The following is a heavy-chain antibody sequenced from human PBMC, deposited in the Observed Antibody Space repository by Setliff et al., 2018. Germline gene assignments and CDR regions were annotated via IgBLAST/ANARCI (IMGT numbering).Heavy chain of an antibody. D-gene: IGHD1-26*01. CDR2: IYYSGST. CDR1: GGSISSGDYY. V-gene: IGHV4-30-4*08. J-gene: IGHJ3*02. Sequence: SETLSLTCTVSGGSISSGDYYWSWIRQPPGKGLEWIGYIYYSGSTYYNPSLKSRVTISVDTSKNQFSLKLSSVTAADTAVYYCARERSGSYYGYAFDIWGQGTVVTVSS. CDR3: ARERSGSYYGYAFDI.